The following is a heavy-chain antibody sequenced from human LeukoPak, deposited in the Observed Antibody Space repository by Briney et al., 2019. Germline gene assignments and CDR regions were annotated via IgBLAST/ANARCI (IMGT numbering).Heavy chain of an antibody. CDR1: GGSISDYY. CDR3: ARGDFCSSTNCYLRPMDV. J-gene: IGHJ6*03. D-gene: IGHD2-2*01. Sequence: SETLSLTCTVSGGSISDYYWNWIRQPPGKGLECVGYIYYSGSTTYNPSLKSRLTMSVDTAKNQFSLKLRSVTAADTAVYYCARGDFCSSTNCYLRPMDVWGKGTTVTVSS. V-gene: IGHV4-59*01. CDR2: IYYSGST.